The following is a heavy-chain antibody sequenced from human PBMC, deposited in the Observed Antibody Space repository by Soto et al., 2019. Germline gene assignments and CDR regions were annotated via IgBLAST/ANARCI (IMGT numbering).Heavy chain of an antibody. Sequence: GGSLRLSCEASGFIFRSYWMHWVRQAPGKGPVWVSRISSDGSDTNHADFVKGRFTTSRDNAKNTLYLQMDSLRVDDTAVYYCVRDLKIGGGYFYYGMDVWGQGTTVTVS. D-gene: IGHD3-16*01. CDR3: VRDLKIGGGYFYYGMDV. J-gene: IGHJ6*02. V-gene: IGHV3-74*01. CDR1: GFIFRSYW. CDR2: ISSDGSDT.